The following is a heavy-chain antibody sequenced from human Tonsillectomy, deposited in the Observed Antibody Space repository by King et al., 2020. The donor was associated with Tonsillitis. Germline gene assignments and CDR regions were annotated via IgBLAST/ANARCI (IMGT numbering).Heavy chain of an antibody. Sequence: VQLVESGAEVKKPGESLRLSCKGSGHSFSIYWISWVRQMPGKGLEWMGRIDPSDSYTNYSPSFQGHITISVDKSISTAYLQWSSLKAADTAMYYCARHHNYDDVSDYWSYWGQGTLVTVSS. V-gene: IGHV5-10-1*03. CDR2: IDPSDSYT. D-gene: IGHD4-17*01. CDR1: GHSFSIYW. J-gene: IGHJ4*02. CDR3: ARHHNYDDVSDYWSY.